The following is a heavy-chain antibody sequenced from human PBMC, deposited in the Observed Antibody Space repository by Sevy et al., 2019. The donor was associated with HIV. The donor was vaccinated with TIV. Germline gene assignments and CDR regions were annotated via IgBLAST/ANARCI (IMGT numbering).Heavy chain of an antibody. J-gene: IGHJ6*03. CDR1: GYTFTSYG. D-gene: IGHD6-13*01. CDR3: ARAAGSSSWFPSDYYYYMDV. Sequence: ASVKVSCKASGYTFTSYGISWVRQAPGQGLEWMGWISAYNGNTNYAQKLQGRVTMTTDTSTSTAYMELRSLRSDDTAVYYCARAAGSSSWFPSDYYYYMDVWGKGTTVTVSS. CDR2: ISAYNGNT. V-gene: IGHV1-18*01.